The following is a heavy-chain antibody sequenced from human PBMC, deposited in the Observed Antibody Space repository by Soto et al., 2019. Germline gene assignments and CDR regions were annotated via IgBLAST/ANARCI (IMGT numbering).Heavy chain of an antibody. J-gene: IGHJ4*02. V-gene: IGHV3-48*02. D-gene: IGHD3-22*01. Sequence: EVQLVESGGGLVQPGGSLRLSCTASGFTFSTYDMNWIRQAPGKGLEWVSYIGSVTTIYYADSVKGRFTISRDNANNSLYLQMSSLRDEDTAVYYCASRARYYDSSGYYYNLNTLDYWGQGTLVTVSS. CDR3: ASRARYYDSSGYYYNLNTLDY. CDR2: IGSVTTI. CDR1: GFTFSTYD.